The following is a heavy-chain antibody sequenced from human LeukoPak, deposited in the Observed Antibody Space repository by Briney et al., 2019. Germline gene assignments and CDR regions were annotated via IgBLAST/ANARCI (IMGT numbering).Heavy chain of an antibody. D-gene: IGHD3-22*01. V-gene: IGHV4-4*07. CDR2: LHPSGAT. CDR1: GISISGYY. CDR3: ARDYYDSSGYCDAFDI. J-gene: IGHJ3*02. Sequence: SETLSLTCTVSGISISGYYWSWVRQPAGKGLEWVGRLHPSGATNYNPSLKSRVTISVDTSKNQYSPKLSSVTAADTAVYYCARDYYDSSGYCDAFDIWGQGTMVTVSS.